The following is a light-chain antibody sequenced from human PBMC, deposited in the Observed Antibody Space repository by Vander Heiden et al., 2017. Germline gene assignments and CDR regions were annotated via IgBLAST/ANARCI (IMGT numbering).Light chain of an antibody. CDR2: AAS. V-gene: IGKV1-8*01. J-gene: IGKJ1*01. CDR1: QGISSY. Sequence: IRITQSPSSFSASTGDRVTITCRASQGISSYLAWYQQKPGKAPKLLIYAASTLQSGVPSRFSGSGSGTDFTLTISCLQSEDFATYYCQQYYSYPRTFGQRTKVEIK. CDR3: QQYYSYPRT.